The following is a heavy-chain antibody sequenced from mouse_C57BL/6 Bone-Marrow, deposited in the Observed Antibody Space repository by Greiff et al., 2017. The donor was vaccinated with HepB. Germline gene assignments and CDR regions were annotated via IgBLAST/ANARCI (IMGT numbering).Heavy chain of an antibody. Sequence: EVKLMESGPELVKPGASVKISCKASGYSFTDYNMNWVKQSNGKSLEWIGVINPNYGTTSYNQKFKGKATLTVDKSSSTAYMQLNSLTSEDSAVYYCARGATVVAHYFDYWGQGTTLTVSS. D-gene: IGHD1-1*01. J-gene: IGHJ2*01. V-gene: IGHV1-39*01. CDR2: INPNYGTT. CDR1: GYSFTDYN. CDR3: ARGATVVAHYFDY.